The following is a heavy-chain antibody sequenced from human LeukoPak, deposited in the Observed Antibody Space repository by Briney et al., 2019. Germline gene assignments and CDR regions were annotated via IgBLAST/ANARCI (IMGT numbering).Heavy chain of an antibody. V-gene: IGHV4-4*07. Sequence: SETLSLTCTVSGGSISSYYWSWIQQPAGKGLEWIGRIYTSGSTNYNPSLKSRVTMPVDTSKNQFSLKLSSVTAADTAVYYCAREDPLYYYDSSGYSGTTDYWGQGTLVTVSS. D-gene: IGHD3-22*01. CDR3: AREDPLYYYDSSGYSGTTDY. CDR2: IYTSGST. J-gene: IGHJ4*02. CDR1: GGSISSYY.